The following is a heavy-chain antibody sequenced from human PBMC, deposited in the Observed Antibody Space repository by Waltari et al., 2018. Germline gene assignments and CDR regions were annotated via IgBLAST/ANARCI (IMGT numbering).Heavy chain of an antibody. D-gene: IGHD6-13*01. CDR3: ARVGLAVAGYDAFDI. CDR1: GASISSGDYY. Sequence: QVQLQESGPGLVRPSQTLSLTCTVSGASISSGDYYWSWIRQPPGKGLDGIGHIYYSGTTYYDPSLKSRLAISVDTSKNQFSLNLSSVTAADTAVYFCARVGLAVAGYDAFDIWGQGTMVTVSS. J-gene: IGHJ3*02. CDR2: IYYSGTT. V-gene: IGHV4-30-4*08.